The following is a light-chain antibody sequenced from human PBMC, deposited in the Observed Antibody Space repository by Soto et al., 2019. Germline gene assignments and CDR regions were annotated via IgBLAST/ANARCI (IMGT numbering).Light chain of an antibody. CDR3: ISYTDRQSYL. CDR1: ISDIGSYNH. J-gene: IGLJ1*01. Sequence: QSVLTQPRSVSGSPGQSVTISCTGTISDIGSYNHVAWYQQFPGKSPKLMIYAVSDRPPWVSYRFSGSKSGITASLTISGLQTEDEPDYYCISYTDRQSYLFGTGPKVTVL. V-gene: IGLV2-14*03. CDR2: AVS.